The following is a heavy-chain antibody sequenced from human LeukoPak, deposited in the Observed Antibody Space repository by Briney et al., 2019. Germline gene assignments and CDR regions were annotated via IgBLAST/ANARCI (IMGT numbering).Heavy chain of an antibody. CDR3: ARGEIAVAGGPTRNYYYYYGMDV. V-gene: IGHV1-18*01. CDR2: ISAYNGNT. Sequence: ASVKVSCKASGYTFTSYGISRVRQAPGQGLEWMGWISAYNGNTNYAQKLQGRVTMTTDTSTSTAYMELRSLRSDDTAVYYCARGEIAVAGGPTRNYYYYYGMDVWGQGTTVTVSS. D-gene: IGHD6-19*01. CDR1: GYTFTSYG. J-gene: IGHJ6*02.